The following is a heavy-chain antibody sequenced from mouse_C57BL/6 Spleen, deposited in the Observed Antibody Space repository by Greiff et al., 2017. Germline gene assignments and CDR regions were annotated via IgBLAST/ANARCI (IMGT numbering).Heavy chain of an antibody. V-gene: IGHV1-82*01. CDR2: IYPGDGDT. D-gene: IGHD1-1*01. Sequence: VQLVESGPELVKPGASVKISCKASGYAFSSSWMNWVKQRPGKGLEWIGRIYPGDGDTNYNGKFKGKATLTADKSSSTAYMQLSSLTSEDSAVYFCARDYGSSSPVYFDVWGTGTTVTVSS. CDR3: ARDYGSSSPVYFDV. J-gene: IGHJ1*03. CDR1: GYAFSSSW.